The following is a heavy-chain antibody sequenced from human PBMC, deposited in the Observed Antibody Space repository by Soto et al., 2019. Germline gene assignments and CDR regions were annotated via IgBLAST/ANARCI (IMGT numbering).Heavy chain of an antibody. CDR1: GYTFTSYG. CDR3: ARVTYSGYDWIKDDY. D-gene: IGHD5-12*01. V-gene: IGHV1-18*01. CDR2: ISAYNGNT. Sequence: ASVKVSCKASGYTFTSYGISWGRQEPGQGLEWMGWISAYNGNTNYAQKLQGRVTMTTDTSTSTAYMELRSLRSDDTAVYYCARVTYSGYDWIKDDYWGQGTLVTVSS. J-gene: IGHJ4*02.